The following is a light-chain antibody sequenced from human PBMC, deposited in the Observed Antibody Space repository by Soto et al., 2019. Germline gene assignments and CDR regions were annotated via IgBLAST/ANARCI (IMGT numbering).Light chain of an antibody. Sequence: IQMTQSPSSLSASVGDRVTVTCRASQTIKKYLNWYQCKPGKAPKLLIYGASNLQRGVPSRFSGSGSGTDFTLTISRLETEDFATYYCHQIFNAPFTFGQGTGLE. J-gene: IGKJ2*01. CDR2: GAS. CDR3: HQIFNAPFT. V-gene: IGKV1-39*01. CDR1: QTIKKY.